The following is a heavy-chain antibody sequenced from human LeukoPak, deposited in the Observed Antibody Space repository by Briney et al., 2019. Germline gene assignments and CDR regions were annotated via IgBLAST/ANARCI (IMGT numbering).Heavy chain of an antibody. J-gene: IGHJ4*02. V-gene: IGHV1-69*06. CDR3: ARDGHGYSGYDFRYFDY. Sequence: SVKVSCKASGGTFRSYAINWVRQASGQGLEWMGGIIPIFDTANNAQKFQGRVTITADKSTSTAYMELSSLTSEDTAVYYCARDGHGYSGYDFRYFDYWGQGTLVTVSS. CDR1: GGTFRSYA. CDR2: IIPIFDTA. D-gene: IGHD5-12*01.